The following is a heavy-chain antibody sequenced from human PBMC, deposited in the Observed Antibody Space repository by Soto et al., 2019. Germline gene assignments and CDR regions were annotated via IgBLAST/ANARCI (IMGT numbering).Heavy chain of an antibody. CDR2: IYSGGST. CDR3: ARDLYLFDY. D-gene: IGHD2-8*01. CDR1: GFTVSSNY. Sequence: EVQLVESGGGLVQPGGSLRLSCAASGFTVSSNYMSWVRQAPGKGLEWVSVIYSGGSTYYADSVKGRFTISRDNSKNTLYLQMNSLSAEVTAVYYGARDLYLFDYWGQGTLVTVSS. J-gene: IGHJ4*02. V-gene: IGHV3-66*01.